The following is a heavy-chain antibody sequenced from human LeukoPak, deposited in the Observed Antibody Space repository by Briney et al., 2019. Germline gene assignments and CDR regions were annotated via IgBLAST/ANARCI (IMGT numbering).Heavy chain of an antibody. CDR3: ARGGQSKYDSSGYLNLFDY. V-gene: IGHV3-64*02. CDR2: ISRNGGST. D-gene: IGHD3-22*01. J-gene: IGHJ4*02. Sequence: GGSLRLSCSASGFTFSSYAMHWVRQAPGKGLEYVSAISRNGGSTYYADSVKGRFTIYRDNSKNTLYLQMGSLRAEDMAVYYCARGGQSKYDSSGYLNLFDYWGQGTLVTVSS. CDR1: GFTFSSYA.